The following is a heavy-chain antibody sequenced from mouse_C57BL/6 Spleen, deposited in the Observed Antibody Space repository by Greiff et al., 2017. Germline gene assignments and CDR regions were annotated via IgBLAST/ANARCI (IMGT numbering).Heavy chain of an antibody. J-gene: IGHJ4*01. CDR2: IDPSDSYT. CDR1: GYTFTSYW. V-gene: IGHV1-69*01. CDR3: ARGLGIDYAMDY. Sequence: QVQLQQPGAELVMPGASVKLSCKASGYTFTSYWMHWVKQRPGQGLEWIGEIDPSDSYTNYKQKFKGKSTLTVDKSSSTAYMQLSSLTSEDSAVYYCARGLGIDYAMDYWGQGTSVTVSS. D-gene: IGHD3-3*01.